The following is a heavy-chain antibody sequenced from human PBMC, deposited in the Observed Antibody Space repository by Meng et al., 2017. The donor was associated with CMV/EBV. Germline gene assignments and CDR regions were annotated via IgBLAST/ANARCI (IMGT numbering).Heavy chain of an antibody. Sequence: VKVSCKASGGTFSSYTISWVRQAPGQGLEWMGRIIPILGIANYAQKFQGRVTITADKSTSTAYMELSSLRSEDTAVYYCASDYYYDSSGYYSDYWGQGTLVTVSS. D-gene: IGHD3-22*01. V-gene: IGHV1-69*02. J-gene: IGHJ4*02. CDR2: IIPILGIA. CDR3: ASDYYYDSSGYYSDY. CDR1: GGTFSSYT.